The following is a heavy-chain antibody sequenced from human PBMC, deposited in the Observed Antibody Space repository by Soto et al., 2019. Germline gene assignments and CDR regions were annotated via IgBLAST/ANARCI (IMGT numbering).Heavy chain of an antibody. J-gene: IGHJ3*02. Sequence: QVQLVESGGGVVQPGRSLRLSCAASGFTFSSYAIHWVRQAPGKGLEWVAVISSDGKDKYSADSMKGRFAISRDNSKNTLYLQMNSLRAEDTAVYYCAKDLEVVVVAYAFDIWGQGTMVTVSS. CDR1: GFTFSSYA. CDR2: ISSDGKDK. D-gene: IGHD2-15*01. CDR3: AKDLEVVVVAYAFDI. V-gene: IGHV3-30*18.